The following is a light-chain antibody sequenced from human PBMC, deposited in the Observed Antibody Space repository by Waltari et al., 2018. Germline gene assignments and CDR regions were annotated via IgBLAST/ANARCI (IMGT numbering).Light chain of an antibody. CDR2: TPS. CDR3: QQYSTYSYT. J-gene: IGKJ2*01. Sequence: DIQMTQSPSTLSASVGDRVPITCRASQSIATWLAWYQQKPGIAPKLLIYTPSALESGVPSRFSGSGSGTEFTLTISSLQPDDFATYYCQQYSTYSYTFGQGTKLVMK. CDR1: QSIATW. V-gene: IGKV1-5*03.